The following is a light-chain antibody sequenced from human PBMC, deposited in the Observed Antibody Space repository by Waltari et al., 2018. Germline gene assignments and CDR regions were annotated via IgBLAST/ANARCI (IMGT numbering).Light chain of an antibody. CDR3: VAWDDSLNGPV. CDR1: SSNIGRNA. CDR2: YND. Sequence: QSVLTQPPSVSEAPRQRVTISCSGSSSNIGRNAVNWYQQLPGKAPKLLIYYNDLLPSGVSCLFSGSKSGTSGSLAFSGLQSEDEANYYCVAWDDSLNGPVFGGGTRVTVL. J-gene: IGLJ3*02. V-gene: IGLV1-36*01.